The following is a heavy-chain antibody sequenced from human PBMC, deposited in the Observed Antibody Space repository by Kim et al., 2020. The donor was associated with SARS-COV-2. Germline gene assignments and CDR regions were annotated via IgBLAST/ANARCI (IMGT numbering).Heavy chain of an antibody. Sequence: SETLSLTCAVSGGSISSGGYSWSWIRQPPGKGLEWIGYIYHSRSTYYNPSLKSRVTISVDRSKNQFSLKLSSVTAADTAVYYCARDGRALGDSRRDAFDIWGQGTMVTVSS. J-gene: IGHJ3*02. CDR2: IYHSRST. D-gene: IGHD3-22*01. CDR1: GGSISSGGYS. CDR3: ARDGRALGDSRRDAFDI. V-gene: IGHV4-30-2*01.